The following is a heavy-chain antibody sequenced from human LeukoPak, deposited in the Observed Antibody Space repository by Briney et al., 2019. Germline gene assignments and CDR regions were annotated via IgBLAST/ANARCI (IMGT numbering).Heavy chain of an antibody. V-gene: IGHV3-23*01. CDR3: ARRYCSGGSCFGFTLDY. Sequence: GGSLRLSCAGSGFTFSNYDMTWVRQAPGKGREWVSRISGSGDNVYYSDSVKGRFTISRDNSKNTLYLKMNSLRVEDTARYYCARRYCSGGSCFGFTLDYWGQGTLVTVSS. J-gene: IGHJ4*02. D-gene: IGHD2-15*01. CDR1: GFTFSNYD. CDR2: ISGSGDNV.